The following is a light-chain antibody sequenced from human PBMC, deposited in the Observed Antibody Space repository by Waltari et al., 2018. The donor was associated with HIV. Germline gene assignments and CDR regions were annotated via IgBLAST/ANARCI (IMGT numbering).Light chain of an antibody. CDR3: AAWADSLNGPV. Sequence: QSVLIQPPSASGTPGQRVSISCSGSTSNIGSNTVPSYQYIPGTAPKLLIYNNKQRPSGVPDRFSGSKSGTSASLAISGLQSEDEADYFCAAWADSLNGPVFGGGTKLTVL. CDR1: TSNIGSNT. V-gene: IGLV1-44*01. J-gene: IGLJ3*02. CDR2: NNK.